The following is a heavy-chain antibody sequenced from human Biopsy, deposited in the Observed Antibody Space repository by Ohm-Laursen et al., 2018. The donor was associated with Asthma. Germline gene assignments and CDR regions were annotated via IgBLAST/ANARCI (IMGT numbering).Heavy chain of an antibody. CDR1: GFTYSSYS. V-gene: IGHV3-48*02. CDR2: ISSSSSTI. CDR3: ARPRWGPYGY. D-gene: IGHD4-17*01. Sequence: GSLRLSRAASGFTYSSYSMNWVRQAPGKGLEWVSYISSSSSTIYYADSVKGRFTISRDNAKNSLYLQMNSLRDEDTAVYYCARPRWGPYGYWGQGTLVTVSS. J-gene: IGHJ4*02.